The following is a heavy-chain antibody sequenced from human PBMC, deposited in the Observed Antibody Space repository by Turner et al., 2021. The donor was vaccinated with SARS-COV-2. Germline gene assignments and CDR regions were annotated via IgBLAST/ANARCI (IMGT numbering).Heavy chain of an antibody. CDR2: ISSRISYI. CDR1: GFTFSSYS. Sequence: EVQLVESGGGLVKPGGSLRLSCAASGFTFSSYSMNWVRQAPGKGLEWVFSISSRISYIYYADSVKGRFTISRDNAKNSLYLQMNSLRAEDTAVYYCARGDDFWSGYSNYGMDVWGQGTTVTVSS. J-gene: IGHJ6*02. D-gene: IGHD3-3*01. V-gene: IGHV3-21*01. CDR3: ARGDDFWSGYSNYGMDV.